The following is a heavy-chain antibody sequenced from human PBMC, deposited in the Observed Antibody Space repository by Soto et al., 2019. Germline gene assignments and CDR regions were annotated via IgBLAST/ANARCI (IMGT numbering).Heavy chain of an antibody. CDR1: GFTFDNYG. Sequence: EVQLLESGGGLVQPGGSLRLSCTASGFTFDNYGMSWVRQAPGKELEWVSGIYNSGDYTYYAVSVKGRFTISRDNSRYTLYLQMSILRAEDTAIYYCAKGTHAGPGYGLDVWGQGTTVTVSS. D-gene: IGHD3-22*01. V-gene: IGHV3-23*01. CDR2: IYNSGDYT. CDR3: AKGTHAGPGYGLDV. J-gene: IGHJ6*02.